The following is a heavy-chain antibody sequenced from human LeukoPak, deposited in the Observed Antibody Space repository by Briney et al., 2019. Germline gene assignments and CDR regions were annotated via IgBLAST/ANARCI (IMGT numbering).Heavy chain of an antibody. J-gene: IGHJ5*02. CDR3: ARDQMSSSGRGIRFDWLDP. CDR2: INPNSGGT. V-gene: IGHV1-2*02. CDR1: GYRFTGYF. Sequence: ASVKVSCKASGYRFTGYFLHCVRQAPGQGVEWMGWINPNSGGTKSAQKFQGRVTITTDTSTSTIYMDLSTLTSDDTAIHYCARDQMSSSGRGIRFDWLDPWGQGTLVTVSS. D-gene: IGHD3-10*01.